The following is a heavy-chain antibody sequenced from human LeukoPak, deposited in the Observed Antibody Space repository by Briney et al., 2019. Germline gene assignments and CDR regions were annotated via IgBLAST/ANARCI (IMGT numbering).Heavy chain of an antibody. J-gene: IGHJ4*02. V-gene: IGHV1-69*05. D-gene: IGHD4-11*01. CDR1: GGTFSSYA. Sequence: SVKVSCKASGGTFSSYAISWVRQAPGQGLEWMGGIIPIFGTANYAQKFQGRVTITTDESTSTAYMELSSLRSEDTAVYYCAKDPGDDYSNYVSFDYWGQGTLVTVSS. CDR2: IIPIFGTA. CDR3: AKDPGDDYSNYVSFDY.